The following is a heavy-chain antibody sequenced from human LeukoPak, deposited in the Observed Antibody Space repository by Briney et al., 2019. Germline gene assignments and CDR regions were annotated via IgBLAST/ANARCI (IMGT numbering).Heavy chain of an antibody. D-gene: IGHD6-19*01. J-gene: IGHJ4*02. CDR2: IGTAGDT. Sequence: GGSLRLSCAASGFTFSSYDMHWVRQATGKGLEWVSAIGTAGDTYYPGSVKGRFTISRENAKNSLYPQMNSLRAGDTAVYYCARAEQWLGSFDYWGQGTLVTVSS. CDR1: GFTFSSYD. V-gene: IGHV3-13*01. CDR3: ARAEQWLGSFDY.